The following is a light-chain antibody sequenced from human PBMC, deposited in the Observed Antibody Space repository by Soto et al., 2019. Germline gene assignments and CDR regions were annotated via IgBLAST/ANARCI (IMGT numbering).Light chain of an antibody. CDR2: GAS. CDR3: QQYNSWPIT. V-gene: IGKV3D-15*01. J-gene: IGKJ5*01. Sequence: EIVMTQSPATLSVSPGESATLSCMASQNINSDLAWYVQKPCQAPRRVIYGASTWGTDVPPRFTGSGSGTECTLTISGLQSEDFAVYYCQQYNSWPITFGQGTRL. CDR1: QNINSD.